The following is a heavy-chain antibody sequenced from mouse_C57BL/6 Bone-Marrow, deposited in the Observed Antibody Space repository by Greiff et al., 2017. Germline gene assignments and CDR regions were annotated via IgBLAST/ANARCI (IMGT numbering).Heavy chain of an antibody. V-gene: IGHV1-54*01. CDR1: GYAFTNYL. D-gene: IGHD1-1*01. CDR2: IIPGSGGT. Sequence: QVQLQQSGAELVRPGTSVKVSCKASGYAFTNYLIEWVKQRPGQGLEWIGVIIPGSGGTNYNEKFKGKATLTADKSSSTAYMQLSSLTSEDSAVCFYARYCSLGYWCQGTTLTVSS. J-gene: IGHJ2*01. CDR3: ARYCSLGY.